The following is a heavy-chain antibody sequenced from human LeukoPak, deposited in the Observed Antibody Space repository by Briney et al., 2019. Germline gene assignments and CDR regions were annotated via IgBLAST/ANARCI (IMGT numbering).Heavy chain of an antibody. CDR2: ISGSGGST. V-gene: IGHV3-23*01. J-gene: IGHJ4*02. CDR3: VRFSLVGSCSDY. CDR1: GFTFSSYA. D-gene: IGHD2-15*01. Sequence: GGSLRLSCAASGFTFSSYAMSWVRQAPGKGLEWVSAISGSGGSTYYADSVKGRFTISRDNSKNTLYLQMSSLRAEDTAVYYCVRFSLVGSCSDYWGQGTLVTVSS.